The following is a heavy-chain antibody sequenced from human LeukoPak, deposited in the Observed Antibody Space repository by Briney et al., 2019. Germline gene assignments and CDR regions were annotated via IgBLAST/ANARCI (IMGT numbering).Heavy chain of an antibody. CDR1: GFTFTSYH. Sequence: GGSLRLSCTASGFTFTSYHINWVRQAPGKGLEWVANIKQDGGEKSFVDSVKGRFTISRDIAKNSLYLQMNSLRPDDTAVYYCADSNFQHWGRGTLVTVSS. CDR3: ADSNFQH. V-gene: IGHV3-7*01. CDR2: IKQDGGEK. J-gene: IGHJ1*01.